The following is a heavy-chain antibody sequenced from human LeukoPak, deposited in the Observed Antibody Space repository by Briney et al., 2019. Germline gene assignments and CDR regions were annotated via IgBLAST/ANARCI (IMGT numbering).Heavy chain of an antibody. Sequence: SETLSLTCAVYGGSFSGYYWSWIRQPPGKGLEWIGEINHSGSTNYNPSLKIRVTISVDTSKNQFSLKLSSVTAADTAVYYCARGRGPDCSGGSCYLDFDYWGQGTLVTVSS. V-gene: IGHV4-34*01. J-gene: IGHJ4*02. D-gene: IGHD2-15*01. CDR1: GGSFSGYY. CDR2: INHSGST. CDR3: ARGRGPDCSGGSCYLDFDY.